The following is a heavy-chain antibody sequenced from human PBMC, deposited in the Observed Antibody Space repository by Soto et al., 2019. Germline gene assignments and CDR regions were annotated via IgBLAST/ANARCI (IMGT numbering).Heavy chain of an antibody. V-gene: IGHV3-23*01. Sequence: GALRLSGAASGFLFTNYAMNWVRQAPGKGLEWVSVIGGRGNSAYYADSVQGRFTISRDNSKNTLSLQMSSLTADDTAIYYCVREGRGSFDFWGRGTMVTVSS. CDR3: VREGRGSFDF. J-gene: IGHJ3*01. CDR2: IGGRGNSA. CDR1: GFLFTNYA. D-gene: IGHD5-12*01.